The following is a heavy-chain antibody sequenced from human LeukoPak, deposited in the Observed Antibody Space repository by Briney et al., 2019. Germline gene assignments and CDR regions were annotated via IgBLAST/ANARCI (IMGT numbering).Heavy chain of an antibody. CDR3: AKDWPVSGDHYSPFDY. CDR2: ISRSGTNT. J-gene: IGHJ4*02. D-gene: IGHD4-11*01. Sequence: GGSLILSCAASGFTFISHAMSWVRQAPGMGLEWVAAISRSGTNTYYVDSVKGRFTISRDSSKNTLHLQMDSLRAEDTAVYYCAKDWPVSGDHYSPFDYWGQGTLVTVSS. CDR1: GFTFISHA. V-gene: IGHV3-23*01.